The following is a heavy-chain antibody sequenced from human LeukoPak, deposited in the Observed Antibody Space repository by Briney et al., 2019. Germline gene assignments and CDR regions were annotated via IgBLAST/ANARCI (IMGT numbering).Heavy chain of an antibody. V-gene: IGHV3-11*04. D-gene: IGHD4-17*01. CDR2: ISSSGSTI. Sequence: GGSLRLSCVASGFTVSDDWMLWVRQAPGKGLEWVSYISSSGSTIYYADSVKGRFTISRDNAKNSLYLQMNSLRAEDTAVYYCARDTDYGAEPLDYWGQGTLVTVSS. J-gene: IGHJ4*02. CDR1: GFTVSDDW. CDR3: ARDTDYGAEPLDY.